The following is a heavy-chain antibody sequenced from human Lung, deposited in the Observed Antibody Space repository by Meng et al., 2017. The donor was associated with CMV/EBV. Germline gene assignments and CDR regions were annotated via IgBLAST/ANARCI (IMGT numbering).Heavy chain of an antibody. V-gene: IGHV4-34*01. J-gene: IGHJ4*02. CDR1: GGSLSGYY. CDR3: ARQYSSSYYADY. Sequence: SQTLSLTCGIYGGSLSGYYWSWIRQTPGKGLEWIGEIRHSGDITNYNPSLKSRVTISIDTSKKQFSLKLSAVTAADTAVYYCARQYSSSYYADYWGQGNLVPVSS. CDR2: IRHSGDIT. D-gene: IGHD6-6*01.